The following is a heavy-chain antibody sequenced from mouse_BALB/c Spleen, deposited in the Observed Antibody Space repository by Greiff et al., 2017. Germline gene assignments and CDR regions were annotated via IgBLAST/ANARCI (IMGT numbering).Heavy chain of an antibody. CDR3: ASDYDGAFAY. CDR1: GFNIKDTY. V-gene: IGHV14-3*02. J-gene: IGHJ3*01. CDR2: IDPANGNT. D-gene: IGHD2-4*01. Sequence: EVKLMESGAELVKPGASVKLSCTASGFNIKDTYMHWVKQRPEQGLEWIGRIDPANGNTKYDPKFQGKATITADTSSNTAYLQLSSLTSEDTAVYYCASDYDGAFAYWGQGTLVTVSA.